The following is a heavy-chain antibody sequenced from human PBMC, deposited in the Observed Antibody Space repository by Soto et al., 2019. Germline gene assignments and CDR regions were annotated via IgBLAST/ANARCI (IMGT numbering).Heavy chain of an antibody. CDR1: GGSISSSGYY. D-gene: IGHD4-17*01. J-gene: IGHJ6*02. V-gene: IGHV4-31*03. CDR3: ARAGGGDDDYFYYYGMDV. Sequence: QVQLQESGPGLVKPSQTLSLTCTVSGGSISSSGYYWSWIRQHPGKGLEWIGYIYYRGSAFYNPSLKRRVTISVDTSKNLFSLKLSSVTAADTAVYYCARAGGGDDDYFYYYGMDVWGQGTTVTVSS. CDR2: IYYRGSA.